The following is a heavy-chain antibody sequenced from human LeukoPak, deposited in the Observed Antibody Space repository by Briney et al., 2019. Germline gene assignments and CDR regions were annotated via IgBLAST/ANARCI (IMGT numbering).Heavy chain of an antibody. V-gene: IGHV4-39*01. CDR1: GASISSISSNN. J-gene: IGHJ5*02. CDR2: IHYTGST. Sequence: SETLSLTCAVSGASISSISSNNWAWIRQPPGKGLELIAAIHYTGSTYYNPSFMSRVTISVDTSKNQLSLKLNSLTATDTAVYYCARLPTGYPNWFDTWGQGILVTVSS. D-gene: IGHD5-18*01. CDR3: ARLPTGYPNWFDT.